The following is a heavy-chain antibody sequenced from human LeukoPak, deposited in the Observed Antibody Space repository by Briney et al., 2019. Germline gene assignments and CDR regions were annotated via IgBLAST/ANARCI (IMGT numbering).Heavy chain of an antibody. CDR1: GFTFSNAW. J-gene: IGHJ4*02. V-gene: IGHV3-15*07. D-gene: IGHD6-19*01. Sequence: GGSLRLSWAASGFTFSNAWMNWVRQAPGKGLEWVGRIKSKTDGGTTDYAAPVKGRFAISRDDSKNTLYLQMDSLKTEDTAVYYCTTGIAVAEFDYWGQGTLVTVSS. CDR3: TTGIAVAEFDY. CDR2: IKSKTDGGTT.